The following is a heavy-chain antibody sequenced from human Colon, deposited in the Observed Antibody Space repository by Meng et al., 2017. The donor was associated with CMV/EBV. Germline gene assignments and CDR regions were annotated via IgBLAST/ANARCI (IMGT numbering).Heavy chain of an antibody. CDR2: IDWDGGNT. V-gene: IGHV3-43D*03. D-gene: IGHD6-13*01. CDR1: GFIFEDYA. CDR3: GKQLAAAGLCIDY. Sequence: GESLKISCAASGFIFEDYAMHWVRQVPGKGLEWVSLIDWDGGNTYYADAVKGRFTISRDNSKDSLYLQMNSLRVEDTAVYYCGKQLAAAGLCIDYWGQGTLVTVSS. J-gene: IGHJ4*02.